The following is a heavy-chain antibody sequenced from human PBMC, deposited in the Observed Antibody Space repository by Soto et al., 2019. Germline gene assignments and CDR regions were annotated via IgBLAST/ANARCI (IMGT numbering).Heavy chain of an antibody. CDR1: GGSISSYY. V-gene: IGHV4-59*01. D-gene: IGHD4-17*01. CDR3: ARDYGDCFDS. Sequence: PSETLSLTCTVSGGSISSYYWSWIRQPPGKGLEWIGYIYYTGSTNYNPSLKSRVTISVDTSKNQFSLDLSSVTAADTAVYYCARDYGDCFDSWGQGTLVTVS. J-gene: IGHJ4*02. CDR2: IYYTGST.